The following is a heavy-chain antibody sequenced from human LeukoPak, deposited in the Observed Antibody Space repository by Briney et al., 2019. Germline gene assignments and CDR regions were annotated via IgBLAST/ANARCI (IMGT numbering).Heavy chain of an antibody. CDR2: VSGSGGSS. Sequence: GGSLRLSCAASGFTFSSYAMNWVRQAPGKGLEWVSGVSGSGGSSYYADSVKGRFTISRDNSKNTLYLQMNSLRAEDTAVYYCAKDPRPDTQTGTKVWFDPWGQGTLVTVSS. CDR3: AKDPRPDTQTGTKVWFDP. D-gene: IGHD1-7*01. J-gene: IGHJ5*02. CDR1: GFTFSSYA. V-gene: IGHV3-23*01.